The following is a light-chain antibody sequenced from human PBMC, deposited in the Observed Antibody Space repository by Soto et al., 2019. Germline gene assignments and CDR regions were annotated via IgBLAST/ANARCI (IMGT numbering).Light chain of an antibody. V-gene: IGKV1-6*01. J-gene: IGKJ4*01. CDR3: LQDFSFPLT. CDR2: TAS. CDR1: QGIRND. Sequence: IQMTQSPSSLSASVGDRVTITCRASQGIRNDLAWYQRKPGKAPKLLIYTASSLQNGVPPRFSGSGSDTVFTLTIDSLQPEDFATYYCLQDFSFPLTFGGGTKVDI.